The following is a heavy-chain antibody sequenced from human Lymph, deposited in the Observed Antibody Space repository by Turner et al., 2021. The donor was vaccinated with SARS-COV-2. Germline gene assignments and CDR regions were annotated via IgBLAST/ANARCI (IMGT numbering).Heavy chain of an antibody. Sequence: EVHLVESGGGVVQPGGYMRLSCAASGFTFDDYAMHWVRQAPGKGLEWVSLISGDGGGTYYADSVKGRFTISRDNSKNSLSLQMNSLRAEDTALYYCAKDPGYGSGGSCYSRTYFDFWGQGTLVTVSA. CDR3: AKDPGYGSGGSCYSRTYFDF. V-gene: IGHV3-43*02. CDR1: GFTFDDYA. CDR2: ISGDGGGT. D-gene: IGHD2-15*01. J-gene: IGHJ4*02.